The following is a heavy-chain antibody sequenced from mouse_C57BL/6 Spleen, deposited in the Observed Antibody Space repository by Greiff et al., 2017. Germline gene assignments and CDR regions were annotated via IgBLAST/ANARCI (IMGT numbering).Heavy chain of an antibody. CDR3: ARRLGTGTGTNAMDY. D-gene: IGHD4-1*01. CDR2: ISSGGSYT. CDR1: GFTFSSYG. J-gene: IGHJ4*01. Sequence: EVNVVESGGDLVKPGGSLKLSCAASGFTFSSYGMSWVRQTPDKRLEWVATISSGGSYTYYPDSVKGRFTISRDNAKNTLYLQMSSLKSEDTAMYYCARRLGTGTGTNAMDYWGQGTSVTVSS. V-gene: IGHV5-6*02.